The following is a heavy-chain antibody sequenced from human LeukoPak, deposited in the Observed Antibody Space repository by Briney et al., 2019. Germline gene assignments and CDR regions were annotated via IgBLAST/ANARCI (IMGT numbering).Heavy chain of an antibody. Sequence: GASVKVSCKASGYTFSGYYMNWVRQAPGQGLEWMGWINPNSGGTKYAQKFQGRVTMTSDTSISTAYMELSSLISDDTAVYYCARKSAARKTSEFDYSGQGTLVTVSS. V-gene: IGHV1-2*02. J-gene: IGHJ4*02. D-gene: IGHD6-6*01. CDR3: ARKSAARKTSEFDY. CDR2: INPNSGGT. CDR1: GYTFSGYY.